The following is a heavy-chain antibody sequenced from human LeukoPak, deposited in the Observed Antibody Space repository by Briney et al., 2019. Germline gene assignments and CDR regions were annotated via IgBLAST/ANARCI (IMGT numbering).Heavy chain of an antibody. CDR1: GFTFSSYW. CDR2: IKQDGSEK. V-gene: IGHV3-7*01. J-gene: IGHJ4*02. CDR3: ASHYDSSGYYTPGHY. Sequence: GGSLRLSCAASGFTFSSYWMSWVRQAPGKGLEWVANIKQDGSEKYYVDSVKGRFTISRDNAKNSLYLQMNSLRAEDTAVCYCASHYDSSGYYTPGHYWGQGTLVTVSS. D-gene: IGHD3-22*01.